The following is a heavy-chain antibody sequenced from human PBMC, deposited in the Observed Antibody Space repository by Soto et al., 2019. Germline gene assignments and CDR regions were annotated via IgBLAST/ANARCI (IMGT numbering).Heavy chain of an antibody. CDR3: AREQETLDYYDSSGYWGYAFDI. CDR1: GFTFSSYG. D-gene: IGHD3-22*01. Sequence: GGSLRLSCAASGFTFSSYGMHWVRQAPGKGLEWVAVIWYDGSNKYYADSVKGRFTISRDNSKNTLYLQMNSLRAEDTAVYYCAREQETLDYYDSSGYWGYAFDIWGQGTMVTVSS. V-gene: IGHV3-33*01. CDR2: IWYDGSNK. J-gene: IGHJ3*02.